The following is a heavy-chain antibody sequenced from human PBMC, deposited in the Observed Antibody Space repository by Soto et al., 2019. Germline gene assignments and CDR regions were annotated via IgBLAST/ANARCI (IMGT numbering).Heavy chain of an antibody. Sequence: EVQLVESGGGLIQPGGSLRLSCAASGFIVSSNYMSWVRQAPGKGLEWGSVIYSGGSTYYADSVKGRFTISRDNSKNTLYLQMNSLRAEDTAVYYCARARGAYCSGGSCYAFDIWGQGTMVTVSS. J-gene: IGHJ3*02. CDR2: IYSGGST. D-gene: IGHD2-15*01. CDR1: GFIVSSNY. CDR3: ARARGAYCSGGSCYAFDI. V-gene: IGHV3-53*01.